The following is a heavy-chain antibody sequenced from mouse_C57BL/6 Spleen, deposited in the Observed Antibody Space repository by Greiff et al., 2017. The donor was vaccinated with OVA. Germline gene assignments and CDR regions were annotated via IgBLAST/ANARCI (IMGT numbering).Heavy chain of an antibody. D-gene: IGHD1-1*01. CDR2: IYPGDGDT. J-gene: IGHJ2*01. V-gene: IGHV1-80*01. Sequence: VKLMESGAELVKPGASVKISCKASGYAFSSYWMNWVKQRPGKGLEWIGQIYPGDGDTNYNGKFKGKATLTADKSSSTAYMQLSSLTSEDSAVYFCARIPIYYYGSSYGGYFDYWGQGTTLTVSS. CDR1: GYAFSSYW. CDR3: ARIPIYYYGSSYGGYFDY.